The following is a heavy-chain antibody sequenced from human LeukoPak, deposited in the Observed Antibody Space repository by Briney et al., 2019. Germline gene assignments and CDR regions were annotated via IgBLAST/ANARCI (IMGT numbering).Heavy chain of an antibody. D-gene: IGHD1-1*01. CDR1: GGSISSYY. V-gene: IGHV4-59*01. Sequence: PSETLSLTCTVSGGSISSYYWSWIRQPPGKGLEWIGYIYYSGSTNYNPSLKSRVTISVDTSKNQFSLKLSSVTAADTAVYYCARARLDYYYYYYMDVWGKGTTVTVSS. CDR3: ARARLDYYYYYYMDV. J-gene: IGHJ6*03. CDR2: IYYSGST.